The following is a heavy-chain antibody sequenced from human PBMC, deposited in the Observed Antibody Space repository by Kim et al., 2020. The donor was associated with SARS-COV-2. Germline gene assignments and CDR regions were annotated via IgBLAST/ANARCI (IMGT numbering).Heavy chain of an antibody. V-gene: IGHV3-30*02. D-gene: IGHD6-19*01. CDR3: AKDHSHPPGSSGWPRGFVDY. J-gene: IGHJ4*02. Sequence: RFTISRDNSKNTLYLQMNSLRAEGTAVYYCAKDHSHPPGSSGWPRGFVDYWGQGTLVTVSS.